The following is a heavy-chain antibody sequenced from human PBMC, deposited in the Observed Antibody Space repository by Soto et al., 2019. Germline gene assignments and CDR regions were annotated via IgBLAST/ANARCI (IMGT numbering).Heavy chain of an antibody. D-gene: IGHD6-19*01. J-gene: IGHJ4*02. CDR3: AKGGRQWLVTSDFNY. CDR1: GFTFSDYA. Sequence: VQLVESGGGVVQPGRSLRLSCAASGFTFSDYAMHWVRQAPGKGLEWVAVVSHDGRNTHYADSVKGRFTISRDSSKNTVSMELTSLRAEDTAVYYCAKGGRQWLVTSDFNYWGQGALVTVSS. CDR2: VSHDGRNT. V-gene: IGHV3-30*18.